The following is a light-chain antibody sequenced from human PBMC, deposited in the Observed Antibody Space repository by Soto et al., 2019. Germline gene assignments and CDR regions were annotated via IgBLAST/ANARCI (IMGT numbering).Light chain of an antibody. CDR1: SSNIGSNY. J-gene: IGLJ3*02. CDR3: AAWDDRLSGVG. Sequence: QSVLTQPPSASGTPGQRVTISCSGSSSNIGSNYVYWYQQLPGTAPKLLIYRNDQRPSGVPDRFSGAKSGTSPSLAISGLRCDGEAEDYCAAWDDRLSGVGFGGGTKLTVL. V-gene: IGLV1-47*01. CDR2: RND.